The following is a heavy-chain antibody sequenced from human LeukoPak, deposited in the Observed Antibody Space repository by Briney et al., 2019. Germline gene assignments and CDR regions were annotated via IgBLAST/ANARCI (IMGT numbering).Heavy chain of an antibody. D-gene: IGHD3-3*01. V-gene: IGHV3-30-3*01. Sequence: AGGSLRLSCAASGFTFSSYAMHWVRQAPGKGLEWVAVISYDGSNKYYADSVKGRFTISRDNSKNTLYLQMKSLRAEETAVYDCARDRQSGSSPPPTGMDVWGQGTTVTVSS. J-gene: IGHJ6*02. CDR3: ARDRQSGSSPPPTGMDV. CDR2: ISYDGSNK. CDR1: GFTFSSYA.